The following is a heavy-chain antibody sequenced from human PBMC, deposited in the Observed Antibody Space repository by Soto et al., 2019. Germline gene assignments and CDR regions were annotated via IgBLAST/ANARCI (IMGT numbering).Heavy chain of an antibody. CDR3: GKASAAHNVVVGSSPRAAAFDF. Sequence: EVQLLESGGGQVQPGGSLRLSCTASGFRFDIYAMNWVRQAPGKGPEWIAFISGSGATTYHADSVKGRFTISRDNSKNTLFLNMANLRAEDTAVYYCGKASAAHNVVVGSSPRAAAFDFWGRGTLVTVSS. CDR1: GFRFDIYA. CDR2: ISGSGATT. J-gene: IGHJ4*02. D-gene: IGHD2-21*01. V-gene: IGHV3-23*01.